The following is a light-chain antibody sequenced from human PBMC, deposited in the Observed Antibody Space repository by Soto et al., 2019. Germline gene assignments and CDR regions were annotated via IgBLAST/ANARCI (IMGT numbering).Light chain of an antibody. Sequence: QSALTQPASVSVSPGQSNTISCTETSSDVGSYNFVSWYQQLPGKAPKLMIYEVSNRPSGVSNRFSGSKSGNTASLTISGLQAEDEADYYCSSYTTSSNYVVGRGTKVNVL. CDR1: SSDVGSYNF. J-gene: IGLJ1*01. CDR2: EVS. CDR3: SSYTTSSNYV. V-gene: IGLV2-14*01.